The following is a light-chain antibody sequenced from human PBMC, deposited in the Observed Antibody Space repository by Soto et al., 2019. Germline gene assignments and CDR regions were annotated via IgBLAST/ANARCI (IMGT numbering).Light chain of an antibody. Sequence: DIVMTQSPDSLALSLGERATINCKSSQTVSHSSNNKKYLAWYQQKPGQPPTLLIYWASTRYSGVPDRFSGSGSGTDFTLTISSLQAEDVAVYYCQQYYTTPAITFGQGTRLEIK. CDR1: QTVSHSSNNKKY. CDR3: QQYYTTPAIT. CDR2: WAS. V-gene: IGKV4-1*01. J-gene: IGKJ5*01.